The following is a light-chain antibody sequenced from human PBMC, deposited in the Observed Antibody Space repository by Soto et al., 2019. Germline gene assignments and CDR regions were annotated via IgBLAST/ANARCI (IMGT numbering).Light chain of an antibody. CDR1: SSDVGGYNY. CDR2: DVS. J-gene: IGLJ2*01. CDR3: GSYAGSYTLV. Sequence: QSALTQPRSVSGSPGQSVTISCTGTSSDVGGYNYVSWYQQHPGKAPKLMIYDVSKRPSGVPDRFSGSKSGNTASLTISGLQAEDDADYYCGSYAGSYTLVFGGGTKLTVL. V-gene: IGLV2-11*01.